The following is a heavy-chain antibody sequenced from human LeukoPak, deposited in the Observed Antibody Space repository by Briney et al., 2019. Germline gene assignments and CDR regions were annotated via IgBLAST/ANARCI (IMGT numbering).Heavy chain of an antibody. CDR1: GYTFTSYG. CDR2: ISAYNGNT. CDR3: ARDLLYFDWLAY. J-gene: IGHJ4*02. Sequence: ASVKVSCKASGYTFTSYGISWVQQAPGQGLEWMGWISAYNGNTNYAQKLQGRVTMTTDTSTSTAYMELRSLRSDDTAVYYCARDLLYFDWLAYWGQGTLVTVSS. D-gene: IGHD3-9*01. V-gene: IGHV1-18*01.